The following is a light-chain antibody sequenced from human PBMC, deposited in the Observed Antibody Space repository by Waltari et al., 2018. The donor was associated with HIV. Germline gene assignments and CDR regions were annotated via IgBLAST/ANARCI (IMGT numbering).Light chain of an antibody. Sequence: IVLTQSPATLSLSPVERATLSCRASQSVSSYLAWYQHKPGQAPRLLIYDASNRATGIPARFSGSGSGTDFTLTISNLEPEDSAVYYCQQRDSWPRGITFGQGTRLEIK. J-gene: IGKJ5*01. CDR1: QSVSSY. CDR2: DAS. CDR3: QQRDSWPRGIT. V-gene: IGKV3-11*01.